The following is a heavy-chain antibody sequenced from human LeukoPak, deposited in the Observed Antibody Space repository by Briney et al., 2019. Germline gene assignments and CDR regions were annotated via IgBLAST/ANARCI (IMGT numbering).Heavy chain of an antibody. V-gene: IGHV4-59*01. Sequence: SETLSLTCTVSGGSISSYYWSWIRQPPGKGLEWIGYIYYSGSTNYNPSLKSRVTISVDTSKNQFSLKLSSVTAADTAVYYRAREREDAFDIWGQGTMVTVSS. CDR3: AREREDAFDI. CDR1: GGSISSYY. CDR2: IYYSGST. D-gene: IGHD1-26*01. J-gene: IGHJ3*02.